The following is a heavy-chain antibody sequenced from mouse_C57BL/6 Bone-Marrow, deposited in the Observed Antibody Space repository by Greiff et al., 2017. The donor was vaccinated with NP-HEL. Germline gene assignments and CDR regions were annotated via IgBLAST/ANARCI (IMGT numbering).Heavy chain of an antibody. CDR2: IYPGDGDT. J-gene: IGHJ4*01. D-gene: IGHD1-1*01. Sequence: QVQLQQSGPELVKPGASVKISCKASGYAFSSSWMNWVKQRPGKGLEWIGRIYPGDGDTTYNGKFKGKATLTADKSSSTAYMQLSSLTSEDSAVYFCAVVAYYYAMDYWGQGTSVTVSS. V-gene: IGHV1-82*01. CDR3: AVVAYYYAMDY. CDR1: GYAFSSSW.